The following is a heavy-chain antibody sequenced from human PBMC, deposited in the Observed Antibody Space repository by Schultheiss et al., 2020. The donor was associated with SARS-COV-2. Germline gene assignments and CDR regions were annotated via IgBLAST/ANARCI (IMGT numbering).Heavy chain of an antibody. CDR1: GYTFTSYD. J-gene: IGHJ5*02. D-gene: IGHD6-13*01. V-gene: IGHV1-8*01. CDR3: ARDLAIAAAVKGWFDP. Sequence: ASVKVSCKASGYTFTSYDINWVRQATGQGLEWMGWMNPNSGNTGYAQKFQGRVTMTEDTSTDTAYMELSSLRSEDTAVYYCARDLAIAAAVKGWFDPWGQGTLVTVSS. CDR2: MNPNSGNT.